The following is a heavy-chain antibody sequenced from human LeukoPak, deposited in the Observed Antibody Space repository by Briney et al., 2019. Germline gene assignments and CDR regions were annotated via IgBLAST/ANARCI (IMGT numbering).Heavy chain of an antibody. CDR3: ARIRTYRSSAYDAFDI. CDR2: INPNSGGT. CDR1: GYTFTGYY. Sequence: GASVKVSCKASGYTFTGYYMHWVRQAPGQGLEWMGWINPNSGGTNYAQKFQGRVTMTRDTSISTAYMELSRLRSDDTAVYYCARIRTYRSSAYDAFDIWGQGTMVTVSS. J-gene: IGHJ3*02. D-gene: IGHD6-6*01. V-gene: IGHV1-2*02.